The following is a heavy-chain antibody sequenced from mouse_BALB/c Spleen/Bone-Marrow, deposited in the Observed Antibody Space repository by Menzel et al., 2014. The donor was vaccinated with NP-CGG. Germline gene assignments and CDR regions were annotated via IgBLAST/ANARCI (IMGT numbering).Heavy chain of an antibody. D-gene: IGHD1-2*01. V-gene: IGHV2-9*02. CDR1: GFSLTSYG. J-gene: IGHJ4*01. CDR3: ARVTTATGGMDY. CDR2: IWAGGST. Sequence: VQLQQSGPGLVAPSQSLSITCTVSGFSLTSYGVHWVRQPPGKGPEWLGVIWAGGSTNYNSALMSRLSISKDNSKSQVFLKMNSLQTDDTAMYYCARVTTATGGMDYWGQGTSVTVSS.